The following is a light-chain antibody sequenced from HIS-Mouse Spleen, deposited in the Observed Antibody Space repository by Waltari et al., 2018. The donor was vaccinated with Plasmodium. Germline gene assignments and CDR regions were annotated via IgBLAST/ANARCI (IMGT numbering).Light chain of an antibody. J-gene: IGLJ3*02. CDR3: QSYDSSLSGSRV. V-gene: IGLV1-40*01. CDR1: SSNIGPGYD. Sequence: QSVLTQPPSVSGAPGQRVTIPCTGSSSNIGPGYDVPWYQQLPGTAPKLLISGNSNRPSGVPDRFSGSKSGTSASLAITGLQAEDEADYYCQSYDSSLSGSRVFGGGTKLTVL. CDR2: GNS.